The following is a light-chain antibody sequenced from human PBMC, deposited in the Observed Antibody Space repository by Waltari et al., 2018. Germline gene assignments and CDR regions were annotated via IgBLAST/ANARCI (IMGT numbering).Light chain of an antibody. CDR3: ASYGRNKNCL. Sequence: QSALTQPPSASGSPGQSVTISCTGTSNDVGGYDYVPWYQQHPGKAPKLLIYEGSKRPSGVPDRFSGSKSGNTASLTVSGLQAEDEADYYCASYGRNKNCLFGTGTKVTVL. CDR1: SNDVGGYDY. V-gene: IGLV2-8*01. J-gene: IGLJ1*01. CDR2: EGS.